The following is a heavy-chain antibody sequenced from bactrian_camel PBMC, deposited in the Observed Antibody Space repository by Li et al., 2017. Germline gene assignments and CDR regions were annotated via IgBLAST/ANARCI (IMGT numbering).Heavy chain of an antibody. CDR2: IFSGGPYT. J-gene: IGHJ4*01. CDR1: RDTWRRFP. Sequence: HVQLVESGGGSVQAGGSLKLSCLVPRDTWRRFPNLCLAWFRQTPGQEREGVAAIFSGGPYTYYADWVKGRFTMSQDADKNTLYLQMNNLKPEDTGTYSCKTNKWGLPCGDYVLVQGTQVTVS. D-gene: IGHD1*01. V-gene: IGHV3S1*01.